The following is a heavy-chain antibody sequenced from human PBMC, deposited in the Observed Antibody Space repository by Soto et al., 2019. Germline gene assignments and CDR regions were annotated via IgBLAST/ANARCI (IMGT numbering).Heavy chain of an antibody. V-gene: IGHV4-34*01. CDR1: GGSFSGYH. CDR3: ARDASGCTNGVCYKYYGMDV. Sequence: SETLSLTCAVYGGSFSGYHWSWVRQPPGKGLEWIGEINHSGSTNYNPSLKSRVTISVDTSKNQFSLKLSSVTAADTAVYYCARDASGCTNGVCYKYYGMDVWGQGTTVTVSS. J-gene: IGHJ6*02. D-gene: IGHD2-8*01. CDR2: INHSGST.